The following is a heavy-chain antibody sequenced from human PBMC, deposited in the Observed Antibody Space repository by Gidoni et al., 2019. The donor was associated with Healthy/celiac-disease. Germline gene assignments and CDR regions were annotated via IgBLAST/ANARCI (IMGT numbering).Heavy chain of an antibody. CDR1: GYTFTSYD. J-gene: IGHJ6*02. CDR2: MNPNRGNT. V-gene: IGHV1-8*01. CDR3: ARVPSGFQGYYYDYGMDV. Sequence: QVQLVQSGAEVKKPGASVKVSCKASGYTFTSYDINGVRQATGQGLEWMGWMNPNRGNTGYAQKFQGRVTMTRNTSISTAYMELSSLRSEDTAVYYCARVPSGFQGYYYDYGMDVWGQGTTVTVSS. D-gene: IGHD2-21*01.